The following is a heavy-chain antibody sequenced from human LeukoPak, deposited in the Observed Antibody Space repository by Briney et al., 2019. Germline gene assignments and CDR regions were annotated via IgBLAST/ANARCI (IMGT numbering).Heavy chain of an antibody. CDR3: AGRYCSGGSCRGDFDY. CDR2: IYHSGST. J-gene: IGHJ4*02. Sequence: XXXIYHSGSTNYNPSLKSRVTISVDKSKNQFSLKLSSVTAADTAVYYCAGRYCSGGSCRGDFDYWGQGTLVTVSS. D-gene: IGHD2-15*01. V-gene: IGHV4-4*02.